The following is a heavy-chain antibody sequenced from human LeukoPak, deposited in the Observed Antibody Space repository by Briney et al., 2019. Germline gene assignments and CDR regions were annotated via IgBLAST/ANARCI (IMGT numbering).Heavy chain of an antibody. CDR3: TTDKAWWAPGSYFEF. J-gene: IGHJ4*02. D-gene: IGHD2-8*02. V-gene: IGHV3-15*01. CDR2: IKSNPDGWTT. CDR1: GFTFSHYA. Sequence: GGSLRLSCAVSGFTFSHYAMSWVRQAPGKGLEWVGRIKSNPDGWTTDYGAPVKRRFSISRDDSKSTLYLQMNSLHTDDTAVYYCTTDKAWWAPGSYFEFWGQGSLVTVSS.